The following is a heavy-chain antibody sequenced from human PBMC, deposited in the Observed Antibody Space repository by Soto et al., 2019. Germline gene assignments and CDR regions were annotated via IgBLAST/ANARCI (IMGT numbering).Heavy chain of an antibody. D-gene: IGHD1-26*01. CDR2: IYYSGST. J-gene: IGHJ3*02. CDR3: ARDAYRRGAFDI. V-gene: IGHV4-31*03. CDR1: GGSISSGGYY. Sequence: ASETLSLTCTVSGGSISSGGYYWSWIRQHPGKGLEWIGYIYYSGSTYYNPSLKSRVTISVDTSKNQFSLKLSSVTAADTAVYYCARDAYRRGAFDIWGQGTMVTVSS.